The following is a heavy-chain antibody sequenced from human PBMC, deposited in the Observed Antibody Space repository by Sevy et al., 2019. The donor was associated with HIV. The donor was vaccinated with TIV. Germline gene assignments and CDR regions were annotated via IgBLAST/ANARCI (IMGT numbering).Heavy chain of an antibody. CDR1: GFIFSTDW. V-gene: IGHV3-74*01. Sequence: GGSLRLSCVASGFIFSTDWMHWVRQAPGKGLVWVSRIDTDGSDTSYADSVKGRFTISRVNAKNTRYLQMNSLRAEDTTVYYCVRDRPGPKHYMDVWGKGTTVTVSS. J-gene: IGHJ6*03. CDR2: IDTDGSDT. CDR3: VRDRPGPKHYMDV.